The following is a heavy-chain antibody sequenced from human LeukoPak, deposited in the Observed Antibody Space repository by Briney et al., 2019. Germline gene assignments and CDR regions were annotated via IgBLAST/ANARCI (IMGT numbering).Heavy chain of an antibody. CDR3: AKEQLVPTDAFDI. CDR2: IRYDGSHE. V-gene: IGHV3-30*02. Sequence: GGSLRLSCAASGFTFSSYGMHWVRQAPGKGLEWVAFIRYDGSHEYSAGSVKGRFTISRDNSKNTLYLQMNSLRAEDTAVYYCAKEQLVPTDAFDIWGQGTMVTVSS. J-gene: IGHJ3*02. CDR1: GFTFSSYG. D-gene: IGHD6-13*01.